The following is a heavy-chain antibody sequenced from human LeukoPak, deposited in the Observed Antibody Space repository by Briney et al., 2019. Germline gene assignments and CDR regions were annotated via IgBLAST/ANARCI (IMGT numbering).Heavy chain of an antibody. V-gene: IGHV3-23*01. J-gene: IGHJ5*02. CDR3: AKYEYCSGGSCSSWFDP. D-gene: IGHD2-15*01. Sequence: PGGSLRLSCAASGFTFGSNWMSWVRQAPGKGLEWVSAISGSGGSTYYADSVKGRFTISRDNSKNTLYLQMNSLRAEDTAVYYCAKYEYCSGGSCSSWFDPWGQGTLVTVSS. CDR2: ISGSGGST. CDR1: GFTFGSNW.